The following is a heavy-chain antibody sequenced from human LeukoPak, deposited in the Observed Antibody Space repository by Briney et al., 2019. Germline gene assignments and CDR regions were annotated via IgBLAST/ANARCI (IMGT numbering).Heavy chain of an antibody. V-gene: IGHV3-30*04. CDR3: ARAYSGTYGLGYYYMDV. CDR1: GFTFSTYP. J-gene: IGHJ6*03. CDR2: ISYDGSAT. D-gene: IGHD1-26*01. Sequence: GGSLRLSCIASGFTFSTYPMHWVRQAPGKGLEWVAVISYDGSATSYADSVKGRFTISRDNAKKSLYLQMNSLRAEDTAVYYCARAYSGTYGLGYYYMDVWGKGTTVTVSS.